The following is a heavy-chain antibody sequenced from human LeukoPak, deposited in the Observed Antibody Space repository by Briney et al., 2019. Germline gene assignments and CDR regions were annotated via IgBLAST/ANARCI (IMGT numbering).Heavy chain of an antibody. Sequence: ASVKVSCKASGYTFTSYDINWVRQATGQGLEWMGWMNPNSGNTGYAQKLQGRVTMTRNTSISTAHMELSSLRSEDTAVYYCARRTYIAARPIYYYYYYMDVWGKGTTVTVSS. V-gene: IGHV1-8*01. CDR3: ARRTYIAARPIYYYYYYMDV. CDR2: MNPNSGNT. D-gene: IGHD6-6*01. J-gene: IGHJ6*03. CDR1: GYTFTSYD.